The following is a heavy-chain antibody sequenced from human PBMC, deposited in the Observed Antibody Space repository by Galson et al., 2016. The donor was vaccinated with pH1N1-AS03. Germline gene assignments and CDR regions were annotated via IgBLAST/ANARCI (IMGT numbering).Heavy chain of an antibody. D-gene: IGHD1-26*01. CDR2: INPNNGVA. Sequence: QSGAEVKKPGESLKVSCKVSGYIFTGFYVHWVRQAPGQGLEWMGWINPNNGVANYAQKFQAWVTMTGDTSISTAYLELYGLKSDDPAVYYCARDPRGPCSSATCATTYYFGMDVWGQGTTVIVSS. J-gene: IGHJ6*02. CDR1: GYIFTGFY. CDR3: ARDPRGPCSSATCATTYYFGMDV. V-gene: IGHV1-2*04.